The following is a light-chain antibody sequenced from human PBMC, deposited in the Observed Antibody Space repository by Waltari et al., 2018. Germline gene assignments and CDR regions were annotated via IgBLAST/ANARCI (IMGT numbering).Light chain of an antibody. Sequence: QSVLPQPPSASGTPGQRVTISCSGSSPNIRSNYVYWYQQLPGTAPKLLIYRNNQRPSGVPDRFSGSKSGTSASLAISGLRSEDEADYYCAAWDDSLSGVFGGGTKLTVL. V-gene: IGLV1-47*01. J-gene: IGLJ3*02. CDR1: SPNIRSNY. CDR3: AAWDDSLSGV. CDR2: RNN.